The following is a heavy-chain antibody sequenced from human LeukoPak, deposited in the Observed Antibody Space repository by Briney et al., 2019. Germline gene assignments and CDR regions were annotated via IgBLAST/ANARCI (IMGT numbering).Heavy chain of an antibody. V-gene: IGHV3-48*04. CDR3: ASVI. CDR1: GFNFSNYK. Sequence: PGGSLRLSCAASGFNFSNYKMNWVRQAPGKGLEWVSYVGSDGSTIYYADSVKGRFTISRDNAKNSLYLQMNSLRAEDTAVYYCASVIWGQGTLVTVSS. CDR2: VGSDGSTI. J-gene: IGHJ4*02. D-gene: IGHD2-21*01.